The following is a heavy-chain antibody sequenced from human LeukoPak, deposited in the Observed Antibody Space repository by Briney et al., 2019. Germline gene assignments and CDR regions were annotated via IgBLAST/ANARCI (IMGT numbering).Heavy chain of an antibody. CDR1: GFTFSSYA. Sequence: GGSLRLSCAASGFTFSSYAMHWVRQAPGKGLEWVAVISYDGSNKYYADSVKGRFTISRDNSKNTLYLQMNSLRAEDTAVYYCARGSIFGVVPDDFDYWGQGTLVTVSS. J-gene: IGHJ4*02. CDR2: ISYDGSNK. CDR3: ARGSIFGVVPDDFDY. D-gene: IGHD3-3*01. V-gene: IGHV3-30-3*01.